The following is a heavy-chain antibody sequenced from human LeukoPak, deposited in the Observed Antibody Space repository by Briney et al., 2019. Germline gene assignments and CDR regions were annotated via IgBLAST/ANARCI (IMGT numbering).Heavy chain of an antibody. D-gene: IGHD5-24*01. CDR1: GGSLSDYS. Sequence: SETLSLTCAVYGGSLSDYSWNWICQPPGKGLEWIGEINHSGRTNYNPSLKSPVTISIDTSKNQFSLKVSSVTAADTAVYRCARRRVEMAPTSEGNWFDPWGQETLVTVSS. V-gene: IGHV4-34*01. CDR3: ARRRVEMAPTSEGNWFDP. CDR2: INHSGRT. J-gene: IGHJ5*02.